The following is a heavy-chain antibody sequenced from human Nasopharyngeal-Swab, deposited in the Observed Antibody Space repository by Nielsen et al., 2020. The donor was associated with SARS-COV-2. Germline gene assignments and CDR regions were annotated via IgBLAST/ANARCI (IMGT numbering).Heavy chain of an antibody. CDR3: ARAPLFGVVIYWFDP. CDR1: GYTFTSSG. CDR2: ISAYNGNT. D-gene: IGHD3-3*01. J-gene: IGHJ5*02. Sequence: ASVKVSCKASGYTFTSSGISWVRQALGQGLEWMGWISAYNGNTNYAQKLQGRVTMTTDTSTSTAYMELRSLRSDDTAVYYCARAPLFGVVIYWFDPWGQGTLVTVSS. V-gene: IGHV1-18*01.